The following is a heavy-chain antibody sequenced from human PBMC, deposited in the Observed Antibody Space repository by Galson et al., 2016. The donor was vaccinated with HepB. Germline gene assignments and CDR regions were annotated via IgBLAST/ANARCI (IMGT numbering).Heavy chain of an antibody. V-gene: IGHV4-31*03. J-gene: IGHJ4*02. Sequence: TLSLTCSVSGGSISSGGYYWSWIRQHPGKGLEWIGYIYYSGSTYYNPSLKSRVTISVDTSKNQFSLKLSSVTAADTAVYYCARDEGAGEYFDYWGQGTLVTVSS. CDR3: ARDEGAGEYFDY. CDR1: GGSISSGGYY. CDR2: IYYSGST. D-gene: IGHD7-27*01.